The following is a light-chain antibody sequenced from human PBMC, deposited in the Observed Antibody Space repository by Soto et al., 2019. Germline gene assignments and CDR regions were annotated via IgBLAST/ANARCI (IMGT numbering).Light chain of an antibody. CDR1: QSVSSSY. Sequence: EIVLTQSPGTLSLSPGERATLSCRASQSVSSSYLAWYQQKPGQAPRLLIYGASSRATGIPDRFSGSGSGTDFTLTISRRGPEDFAVYYCQQYGSSPHTFGQGTKLEIK. CDR3: QQYGSSPHT. V-gene: IGKV3-20*01. CDR2: GAS. J-gene: IGKJ2*01.